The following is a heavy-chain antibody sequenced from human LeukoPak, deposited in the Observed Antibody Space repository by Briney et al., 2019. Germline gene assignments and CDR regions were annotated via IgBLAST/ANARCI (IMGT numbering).Heavy chain of an antibody. D-gene: IGHD3-22*01. CDR1: GGSISSYY. Sequence: SQTLSLTCTVSGGSISSYYWSWIRQPPGKGLEWIGNIYDSGSTNYNPSLKSRVTISVDTSKNQCSLKLSSVAAADTAVYYCARQSISGSSLSYFDYWGQGTLVNVSS. J-gene: IGHJ4*02. CDR3: ARQSISGSSLSYFDY. CDR2: IYDSGST. V-gene: IGHV4-59*01.